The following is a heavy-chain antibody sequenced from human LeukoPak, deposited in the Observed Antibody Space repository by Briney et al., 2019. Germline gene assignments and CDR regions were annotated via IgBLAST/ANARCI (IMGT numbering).Heavy chain of an antibody. CDR3: AKDAGGYYYYYMGV. CDR2: ISGSGGST. D-gene: IGHD1-26*01. CDR1: GFTFSSYG. J-gene: IGHJ6*03. V-gene: IGHV3-23*01. Sequence: PGGTLRLSCAASGFTFSSYGMSWVRQAPGKGLEWVSAISGSGGSTYYADSVKGRFTISRDNSKNTLYLQMNSLRPEDTALYYCAKDAGGYYYYYMGVWGKGTTVTISS.